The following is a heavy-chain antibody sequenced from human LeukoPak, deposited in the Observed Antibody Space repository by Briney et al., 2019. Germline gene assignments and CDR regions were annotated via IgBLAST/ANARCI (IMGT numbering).Heavy chain of an antibody. J-gene: IGHJ5*02. CDR2: IYHSGST. Sequence: SETLSLTCTVSGGSISSSSYYWGWIRQPPGKGLEWIGSIYHSGSTYYNPSLKSRVTISVDTSKNQFSLKLSSVTAADTAVYYCARDAPKDYYYDRSGYGWFDPWGQGTLVTVSS. CDR3: ARDAPKDYYYDRSGYGWFDP. CDR1: GGSISSSSYY. D-gene: IGHD3-22*01. V-gene: IGHV4-39*07.